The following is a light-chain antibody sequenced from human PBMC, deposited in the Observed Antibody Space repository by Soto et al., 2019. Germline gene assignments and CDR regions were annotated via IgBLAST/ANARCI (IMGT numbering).Light chain of an antibody. V-gene: IGKV2-30*01. J-gene: IGKJ1*01. CDR2: NVS. Sequence: DVVMAQSPLSLPVTLGQPASIYCRSSQSLVYSDGNTYLSWFHQRPGQSPRRLIYNVSRRDSGVPDRFSGSGSGTDFTLKISRVEAEDVGVYYCMQGTHWWTFGQGTKVEIK. CDR3: MQGTHWWT. CDR1: QSLVYSDGNTY.